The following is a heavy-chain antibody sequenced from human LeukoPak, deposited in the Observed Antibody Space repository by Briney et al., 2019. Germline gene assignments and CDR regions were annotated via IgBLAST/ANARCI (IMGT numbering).Heavy chain of an antibody. CDR2: SNPNGGDR. Sequence: GASVKVSCKASGYTFTCYTMHWVRQAPGRGFGGWGRSNPNGGDRKYAKKLQGRGPMTRNTSINTAYMDLSSLTPHDTAIYFCAYPTFTSGFYAKWGQGTLITVSS. V-gene: IGHV1-2*06. J-gene: IGHJ4*02. CDR3: AYPTFTSGFYAK. CDR1: GYTFTCYT. D-gene: IGHD2/OR15-2a*01.